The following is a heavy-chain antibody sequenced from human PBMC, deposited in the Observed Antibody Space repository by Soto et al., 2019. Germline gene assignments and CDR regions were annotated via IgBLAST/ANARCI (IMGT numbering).Heavy chain of an antibody. CDR3: ARPDNWNYGCWFDP. J-gene: IGHJ5*02. V-gene: IGHV4-39*01. Sequence: PSETLSLTCTVSGGSISSSSYYWGWIRQPPGKGLEWIGSIYYSGSTYYNPSLKSRVTISVDTSKNQSSLKLSSVTAADTAVYYCARPDNWNYGCWFDPWGQGILVTVAS. D-gene: IGHD1-7*01. CDR2: IYYSGST. CDR1: GGSISSSSYY.